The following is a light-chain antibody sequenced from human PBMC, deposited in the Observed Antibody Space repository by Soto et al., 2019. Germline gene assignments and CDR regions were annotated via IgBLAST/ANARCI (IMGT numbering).Light chain of an antibody. V-gene: IGKV3-15*01. J-gene: IGKJ1*01. Sequence: DIVVTQSPATLSASPGERVTLSCRASQFVSSRLAWYQQRPGQVPRLLIYDTSTRAPGISARFSGSGSGTEFTLSISSLQSEDVAVYYCQEYIQWPPGMFGPGTTVDIK. CDR2: DTS. CDR3: QEYIQWPPGM. CDR1: QFVSSR.